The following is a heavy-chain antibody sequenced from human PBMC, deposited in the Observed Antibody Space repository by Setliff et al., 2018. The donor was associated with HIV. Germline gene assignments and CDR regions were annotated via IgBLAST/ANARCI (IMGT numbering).Heavy chain of an antibody. D-gene: IGHD3-22*01. J-gene: IGHJ5*02. CDR1: GYTFTDYY. Sequence: GASVKVSCKASGYTFTDYYMHWVQQAPGKGLEWVGRVDPEDGGTMYAKKFQGRVTITADTSTYTAYLELSSLRSEDTAVYYCATVSGDYYDSSDRPWGQGTLVTVSS. CDR2: VDPEDGGT. V-gene: IGHV1-69-2*01. CDR3: ATVSGDYYDSSDRP.